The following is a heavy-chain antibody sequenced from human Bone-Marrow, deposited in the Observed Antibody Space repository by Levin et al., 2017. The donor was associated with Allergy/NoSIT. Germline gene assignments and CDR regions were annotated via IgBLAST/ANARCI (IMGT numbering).Heavy chain of an antibody. J-gene: IGHJ4*02. V-gene: IGHV3-33*01. Sequence: GGSLRLSCAASGFIFSDYGMNWVRQAPGKGLEWVAIMWHEGSDKYYADSVKGRFIISKDTSKNTLYLEMTSLRAEDTAVYYCARDISSNYFDSWGQGTLVTVSS. CDR1: GFIFSDYG. D-gene: IGHD2-8*01. CDR2: MWHEGSDK. CDR3: ARDISSNYFDS.